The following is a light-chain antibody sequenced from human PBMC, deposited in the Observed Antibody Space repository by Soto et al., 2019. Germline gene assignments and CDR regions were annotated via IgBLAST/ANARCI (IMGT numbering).Light chain of an antibody. J-gene: IGLJ1*01. CDR2: EVS. CDR1: SSDVGGYNY. CDR3: AAWDDSLNGLYV. Sequence: QSALAQPPSASGSPGQSVTISCTGTSSDVGGYNYVSWYQQHPGKAPKLMIYEVSERPSGVPDRFSGSKSSNTASLIVSGLQAEDEADYYCAAWDDSLNGLYVFGTGTKGTVL. V-gene: IGLV2-8*01.